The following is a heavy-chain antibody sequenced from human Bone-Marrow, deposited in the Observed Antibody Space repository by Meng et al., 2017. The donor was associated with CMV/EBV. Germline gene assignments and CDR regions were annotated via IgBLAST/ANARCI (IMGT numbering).Heavy chain of an antibody. D-gene: IGHD2-15*01. CDR1: GGSISSYF. J-gene: IGHJ4*02. Sequence: LRLSCNVSGGSISSYFWTWIRQPPGKGLEWIGYIYYSGSTYYNPSLKSRVTISVDTSKNQFSLKLSSVTAADTAVYYCARDRGYCSGGSCYFSYFDYWGQGTLVTVSS. V-gene: IGHV4-30-4*08. CDR3: ARDRGYCSGGSCYFSYFDY. CDR2: IYYSGST.